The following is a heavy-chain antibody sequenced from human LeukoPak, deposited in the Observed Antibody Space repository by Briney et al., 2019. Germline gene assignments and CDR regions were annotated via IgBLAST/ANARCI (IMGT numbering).Heavy chain of an antibody. V-gene: IGHV1-8*03. CDR2: MNPNSGNT. CDR3: ARGRPASFDP. D-gene: IGHD2-2*01. Sequence: ASVKVSCKASGYTFSSYDINWVRQATGQGLEWLGWMNPNSGNTGYARKFQGRVTITRDTSISTAYMELSRLTFEDTAVYYCARGRPASFDPWGQGTLVTVSS. J-gene: IGHJ5*02. CDR1: GYTFSSYD.